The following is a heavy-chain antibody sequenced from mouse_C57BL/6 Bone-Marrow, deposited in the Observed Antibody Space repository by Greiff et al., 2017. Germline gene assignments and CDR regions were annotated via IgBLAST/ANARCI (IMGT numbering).Heavy chain of an antibody. J-gene: IGHJ2*01. CDR3: ARGGYYVDFDY. CDR1: GYSITSGYD. CDR2: ISYSGST. Sequence: VQLQQSGPGMVKPSQSLSLTCTVTGYSITSGYDWHWIRHFPGNKLEWMGYISYSGSTNYNPSLKSRISITHDTSKNHFFLKLNSVTTEDTATYYCARGGYYVDFDYWGQGTTLTVSS. D-gene: IGHD2-3*01. V-gene: IGHV3-1*01.